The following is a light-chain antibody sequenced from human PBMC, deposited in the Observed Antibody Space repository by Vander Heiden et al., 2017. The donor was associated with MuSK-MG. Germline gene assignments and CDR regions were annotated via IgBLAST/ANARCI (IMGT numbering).Light chain of an antibody. Sequence: DIQITQSPSSLSASVGDRVTITCRASQGISNYLAWYQQKPGKVPKLLIFAASTLQSGIPSRFSGSGSGTDFTLTISSLQPEDVATYYCQKYNSAPAVTFGHGTKVEIK. J-gene: IGKJ3*01. V-gene: IGKV1-27*01. CDR2: AAS. CDR3: QKYNSAPAVT. CDR1: QGISNY.